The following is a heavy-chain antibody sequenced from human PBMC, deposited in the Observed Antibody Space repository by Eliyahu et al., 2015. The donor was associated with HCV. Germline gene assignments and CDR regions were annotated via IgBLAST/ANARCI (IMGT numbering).Heavy chain of an antibody. CDR2: ISGSGGST. J-gene: IGHJ4*02. CDR1: GFXFSSYA. Sequence: EVQLLESGGGLVQPGGSLRLSCAASGFXFSSYAMXWVRQAPGKGLGWVSAISGSGGSTYYADSVKGRFTISRDNSKNTLYLQMNSLRAEDTAVYYCAKDPTTRITMVRGVITPYFDYWGQGTLVTVS. V-gene: IGHV3-23*01. CDR3: AKDPTTRITMVRGVITPYFDY. D-gene: IGHD3-10*01.